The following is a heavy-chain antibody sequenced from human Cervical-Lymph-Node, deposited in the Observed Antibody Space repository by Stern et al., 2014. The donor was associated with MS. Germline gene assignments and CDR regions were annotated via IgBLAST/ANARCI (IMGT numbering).Heavy chain of an antibody. J-gene: IGHJ4*02. V-gene: IGHV3-33*01. CDR1: GFSFSRYA. CDR3: ASAYSSSHYYFDY. Sequence: VQLEESGGGVVQPGRSLRLSCAASGFSFSRYAMHWVRQAPGKGLEWVALIWYDGTHPYYADSVKGRFTISRDNFKNTLYLQMNSLRAEDTAVYYCASAYSSSHYYFDYWGQGTLVTVSS. CDR2: IWYDGTHP. D-gene: IGHD6-13*01.